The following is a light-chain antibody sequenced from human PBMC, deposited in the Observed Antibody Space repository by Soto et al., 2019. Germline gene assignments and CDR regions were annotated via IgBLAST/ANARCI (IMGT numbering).Light chain of an antibody. J-gene: IGLJ1*01. V-gene: IGLV1-44*01. CDR1: SSSIGSNP. CDR3: ATWDDSLSGPV. CDR2: RNN. Sequence: QSVLTRPPSASATPAQRVPISSSARSSSIGSNPVHWYQQLPGTAPKVLIYRNNERPSGVADRFSGSKSGTSASLAISGLQSADEADYYCATWDDSLSGPVFGTGTKVTVL.